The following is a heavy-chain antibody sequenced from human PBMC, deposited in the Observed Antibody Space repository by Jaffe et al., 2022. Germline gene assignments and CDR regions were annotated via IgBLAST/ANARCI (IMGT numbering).Heavy chain of an antibody. V-gene: IGHV5-51*03. D-gene: IGHD4-17*01. CDR2: IYPGDSDT. J-gene: IGHJ4*02. Sequence: EVQLVQSGAEVKKPGESLKISCKGSGYSFTSYWIGWVRQMPGKGLEWMGIIYPGDSDTRYSPSFQGQVTISADKSISTAYLQWSSLKASDTAMYYCVTPCDYGRCDDYYFDYWGQGTLVTVSS. CDR1: GYSFTSYW. CDR3: VTPCDYGRCDDYYFDY.